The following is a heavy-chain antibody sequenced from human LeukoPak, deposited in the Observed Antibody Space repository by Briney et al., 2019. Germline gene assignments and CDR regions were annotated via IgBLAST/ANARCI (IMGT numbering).Heavy chain of an antibody. J-gene: IGHJ4*02. V-gene: IGHV3-30-3*01. CDR2: ISYDGSTK. Sequence: GGSLRLSCAVSGFTFRNYAIHWVRQAPGKGLEWVAFISYDGSTKYYADSVKGRFTIARDNSQNPLDLQMNSLRAEDTAVYYCARDLSERYSTDYWGQGTLVTVSS. CDR1: GFTFRNYA. CDR3: ARDLSERYSTDY. D-gene: IGHD1-26*01.